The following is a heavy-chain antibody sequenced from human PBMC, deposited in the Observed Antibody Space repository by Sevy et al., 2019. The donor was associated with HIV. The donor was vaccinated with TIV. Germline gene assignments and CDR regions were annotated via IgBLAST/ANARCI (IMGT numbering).Heavy chain of an antibody. CDR2: INPNSGGT. Sequence: ASVKVSCKASGYTFTDYYMHWVRQAPGQGLEWMGWINPNSGGTNYAQKFQGRVTLTRETSITTAYMELSRLRSDDTAFYYCARDERTASGMGYFDNWGQGTLVTVSS. D-gene: IGHD2-15*01. J-gene: IGHJ4*02. CDR3: ARDERTASGMGYFDN. V-gene: IGHV1-2*02. CDR1: GYTFTDYY.